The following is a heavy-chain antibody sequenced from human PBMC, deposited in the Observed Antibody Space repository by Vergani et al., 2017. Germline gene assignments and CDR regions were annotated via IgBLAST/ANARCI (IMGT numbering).Heavy chain of an antibody. J-gene: IGHJ4*02. CDR3: ATIGYRRWGYYFDY. V-gene: IGHV4-38-2*01. D-gene: IGHD2-2*02. CDR2: ICHTEDT. Sequence: QVQLLESGPGLVKPSETLSLTCAVSGYSISSGYYWGWIRQPPGKGLEWIGEICHTEDTKYSPSLKSRVTVSVDESRNLFSLRLNSVTAADTAVYYCATIGYRRWGYYFDYWGQGILVTVSS. CDR1: GYSISSGYY.